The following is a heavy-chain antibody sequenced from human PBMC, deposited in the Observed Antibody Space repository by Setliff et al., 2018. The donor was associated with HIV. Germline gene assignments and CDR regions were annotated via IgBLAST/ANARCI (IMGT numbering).Heavy chain of an antibody. V-gene: IGHV3-23*01. D-gene: IGHD2-2*03. CDR2: ISGSGGST. J-gene: IGHJ3*02. Sequence: GGSLRLSCAASGFTFSSYASGWVRQAPGKGLEWVSAISGSGGSTYYADSVKGRFTTSSDNSKNTLYLQMNSLRAEDTAVYYCAKDLDIVVVPAAPDAFDIWGQGTMVTVSS. CDR1: GFTFSSYA. CDR3: AKDLDIVVVPAAPDAFDI.